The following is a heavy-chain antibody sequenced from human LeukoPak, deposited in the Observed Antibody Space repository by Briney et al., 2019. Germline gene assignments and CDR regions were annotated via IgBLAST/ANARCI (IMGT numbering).Heavy chain of an antibody. Sequence: SETLSLTCTVSGGSTSSYYWSWIRQPPGKGLEWIGYIYYSGSTNYNPSLKSRVTISVDTSKNQFSLKLSSVTAADTAVYYCAKHPPYYYDSSGYYYVPWGQGTLVTVSS. CDR3: AKHPPYYYDSSGYYYVP. V-gene: IGHV4-59*08. CDR1: GGSTSSYY. D-gene: IGHD3-22*01. J-gene: IGHJ5*02. CDR2: IYYSGST.